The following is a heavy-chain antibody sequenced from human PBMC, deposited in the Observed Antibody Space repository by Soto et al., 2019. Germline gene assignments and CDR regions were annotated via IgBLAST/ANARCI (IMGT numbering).Heavy chain of an antibody. V-gene: IGHV1-3*01. Sequence: ASVKVSCKASGYTFTSYAMHWVRQAPGQRLEWMGWINAGNGNTKYSQKFQGRVTITRDTSASTAYMELSSLRSEDTAVYYCARDSNDYGVGWFAPWGHGTLATVSS. D-gene: IGHD4-17*01. CDR2: INAGNGNT. CDR3: ARDSNDYGVGWFAP. J-gene: IGHJ5*02. CDR1: GYTFTSYA.